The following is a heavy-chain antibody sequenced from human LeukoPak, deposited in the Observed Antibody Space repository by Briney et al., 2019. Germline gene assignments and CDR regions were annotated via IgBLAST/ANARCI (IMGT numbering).Heavy chain of an antibody. D-gene: IGHD3-10*01. CDR2: INHSGST. V-gene: IGHV4-34*01. Sequence: PSETLSLTCAVYGGSFSGYYWSWIRQPPGKGLEWIGEINHSGSTNYNPSLKSRVTISVDTSKNQFSLKLSSVTAADTSVYYCARRPPYGLGKIDYWGQGTLVTVSS. CDR3: ARRPPYGLGKIDY. CDR1: GGSFSGYY. J-gene: IGHJ4*02.